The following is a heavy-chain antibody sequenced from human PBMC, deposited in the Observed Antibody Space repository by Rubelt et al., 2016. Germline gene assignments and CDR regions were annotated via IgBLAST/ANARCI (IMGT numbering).Heavy chain of an antibody. D-gene: IGHD3-22*01. CDR1: GGSFSGYY. Sequence: QVQLQQWGAGLLKPSETLSLTCAVYGGSFSGYYWSWIRQPPGKGLEGIGEINHSGSTNYDPSLKSRVTISVDTSTNQFSLKLSSVTAADTAVYYCARGKEGLGVTMMDYWGQGTLVTVSS. CDR3: ARGKEGLGVTMMDY. V-gene: IGHV4-34*01. CDR2: INHSGST. J-gene: IGHJ4*02.